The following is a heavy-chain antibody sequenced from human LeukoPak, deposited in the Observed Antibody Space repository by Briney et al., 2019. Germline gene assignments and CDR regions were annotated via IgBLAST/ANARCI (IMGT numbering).Heavy chain of an antibody. J-gene: IGHJ4*02. V-gene: IGHV3-23*01. Sequence: PGGSLRLSCAAPGFTFSSYAMSWVRQAPGKGLEWVSAISGSGGSTYYADSVKGRFTISRDNSKNTLYLQMNSLRAEDTAVYYCAKFRYYYDSSGYTTSFDYWGQGTLVTVSS. CDR2: ISGSGGST. D-gene: IGHD3-22*01. CDR1: GFTFSSYA. CDR3: AKFRYYYDSSGYTTSFDY.